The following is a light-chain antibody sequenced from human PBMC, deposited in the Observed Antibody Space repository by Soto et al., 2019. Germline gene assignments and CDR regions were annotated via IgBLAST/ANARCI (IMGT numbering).Light chain of an antibody. J-gene: IGLJ1*01. Sequence: VSGSIEESIAISCTGIISDVGGYNYVSWYQQHPGKAPKLLISEVSIRPSGVADRFSGSQYGNTASLTISGLQTEDEADYCYRSLTCAVPFIFGTWTTVAVL. V-gene: IGLV2-14*01. CDR2: EVS. CDR1: ISDVGGYNY. CDR3: RSLTCAVPFI.